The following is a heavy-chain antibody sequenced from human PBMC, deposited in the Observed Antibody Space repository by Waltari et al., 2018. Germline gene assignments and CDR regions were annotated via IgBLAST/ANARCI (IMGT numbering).Heavy chain of an antibody. D-gene: IGHD1-1*01. CDR1: GFSFSDYA. CDR2: VGGGGDAP. V-gene: IGHV3-23*01. J-gene: IGHJ3*02. Sequence: EVQLLESGGGLIQPGGSLRLSCPASGFSFSDYAVGWGRQAPGKGLEWVSVVGGGGDAPYYTDSVKGRFTISRDNSKNTLYLQMSSLRAEDTAVYYCAKDGVARNGIYDPFDIWGQGTMVIVS. CDR3: AKDGVARNGIYDPFDI.